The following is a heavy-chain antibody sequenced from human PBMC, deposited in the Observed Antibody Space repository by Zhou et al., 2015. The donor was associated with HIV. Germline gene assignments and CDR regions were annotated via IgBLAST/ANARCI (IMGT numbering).Heavy chain of an antibody. CDR2: ISTYNGKR. CDR1: GYNFRTAG. CDR3: ARGSTPYDNGDYCQF. Sequence: QVQLVQSGGELKKPGSSVKISCKASGYNFRTAGISWVRQVPGQGLDWMGWISTYNGKRQYTKMFQGRITMTTDASTNTAFLELKNLRSADTAFYYCARGSTPYDNGDYCQFWGQGTQVTVSS. J-gene: IGHJ4*02. D-gene: IGHD4-17*01. V-gene: IGHV1-18*04.